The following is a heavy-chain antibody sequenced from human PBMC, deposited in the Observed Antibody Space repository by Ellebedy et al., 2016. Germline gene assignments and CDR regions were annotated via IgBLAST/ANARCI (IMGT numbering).Heavy chain of an antibody. CDR3: ARAPHHYDILTGAVNWYFDL. V-gene: IGHV3-11*01. CDR1: GFTFSDYY. Sequence: GESLKISCAASGFTFSDYYVSWIRQAPGKGLKWVSYISISGSTVYYADSVRGRFTISRDNAKNSLYLQMNSLRAEDTAVYYCARAPHHYDILTGAVNWYFDLWGRGTLVTVSS. CDR2: ISISGSTV. J-gene: IGHJ2*01. D-gene: IGHD3-9*01.